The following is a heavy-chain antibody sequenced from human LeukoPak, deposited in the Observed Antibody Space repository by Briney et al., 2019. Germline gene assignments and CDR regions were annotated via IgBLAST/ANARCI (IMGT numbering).Heavy chain of an antibody. Sequence: GESLKISCKGSGYSFTTYWIGWVRQMPGKGLEWRGIIYPADSDTKYSPSFQGHITISADKSNSTAFLQWSSLKASDTAMYYCARGMDSGGYYYGNFDYWGQGNLVTVSS. V-gene: IGHV5-51*01. CDR1: GYSFTTYW. J-gene: IGHJ4*02. CDR2: IYPADSDT. D-gene: IGHD3-22*01. CDR3: ARGMDSGGYYYGNFDY.